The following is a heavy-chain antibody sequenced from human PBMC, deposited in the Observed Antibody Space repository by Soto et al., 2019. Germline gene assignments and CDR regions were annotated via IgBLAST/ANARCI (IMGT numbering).Heavy chain of an antibody. CDR1: GGSISSDNW. V-gene: IGHV4-4*02. CDR3: ARLSASAKLRGVVIN. Sequence: QVHLQESGPDLVRPSETLSLTCSFFGGSISSDNWWSWVRQTPGKGLEWLGEIYHSWNTNYNPSLKSGVTISVDKSKNQFSLKVTSVTAADTALYYCARLSASAKLRGVVINWGQGTLVTVSS. D-gene: IGHD3-10*01. J-gene: IGHJ4*02. CDR2: IYHSWNT.